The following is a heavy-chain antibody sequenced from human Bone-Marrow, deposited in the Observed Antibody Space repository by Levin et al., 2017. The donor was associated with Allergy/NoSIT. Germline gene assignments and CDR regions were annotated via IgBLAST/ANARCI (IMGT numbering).Heavy chain of an antibody. CDR2: IIGSCSFI. Sequence: GGSLRLSCAASGFTIRTFTMNWVRQAPGKGLEWVATIIGSCSFINYADSVKGRFTISRDNANNPLYLQMNSLGVEDTAVYYCARGHNLKWGQGTLVTVSS. CDR3: ARGHNLK. V-gene: IGHV3-21*01. J-gene: IGHJ4*02. D-gene: IGHD1-20*01. CDR1: GFTIRTFT.